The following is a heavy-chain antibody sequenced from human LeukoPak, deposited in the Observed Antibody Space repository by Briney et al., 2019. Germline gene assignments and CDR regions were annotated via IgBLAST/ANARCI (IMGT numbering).Heavy chain of an antibody. CDR3: AGGRPAGINWFDP. D-gene: IGHD3-10*01. J-gene: IGHJ5*02. V-gene: IGHV1-69*05. CDR2: IIPIFGTA. CDR1: GGTFSSFA. Sequence: SVKVSCKASGGTFSSFAISWVRQAPGQGLEWMGGIIPIFGTANYAQKFQGRVTITTDESTSTAYMELSSLRSEDTAVYYCAGGRPAGINWFDPWGQGTLVTVSS.